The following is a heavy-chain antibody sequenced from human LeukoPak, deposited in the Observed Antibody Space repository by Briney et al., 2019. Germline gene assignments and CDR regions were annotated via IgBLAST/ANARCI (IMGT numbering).Heavy chain of an antibody. V-gene: IGHV3-21*01. J-gene: IGHJ4*02. CDR3: ARVESDFWSGYYAADY. D-gene: IGHD3-3*01. CDR2: ISSSSSYI. Sequence: GGSLRLSCAASGFTFSSYSMNWVCQAPGKGLEGVASISSSSSYIYYADSVKGRFTISRDNAKNSLYLQMNSLRAEDTAVYYCARVESDFWSGYYAADYWGQGTLVTVSS. CDR1: GFTFSSYS.